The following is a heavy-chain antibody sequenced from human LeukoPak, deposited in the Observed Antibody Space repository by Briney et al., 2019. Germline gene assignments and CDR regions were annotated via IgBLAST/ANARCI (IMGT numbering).Heavy chain of an antibody. CDR1: GFTFDDFA. J-gene: IGHJ4*02. Sequence: GGSLRLSCAASGFTFDDFAMHWVRQGPGKGLEWVSGISWNSGSIGYADSVKGRFTISRDNAKKSLYLQMNRLRAEDTAVYYCARGGLITVGSVIANPFDFWGQGILVTVSS. CDR2: ISWNSGSI. CDR3: ARGGLITVGSVIANPFDF. V-gene: IGHV3-9*01. D-gene: IGHD3-16*02.